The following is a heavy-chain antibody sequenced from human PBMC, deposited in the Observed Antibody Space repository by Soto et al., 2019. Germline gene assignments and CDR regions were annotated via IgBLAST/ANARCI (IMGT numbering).Heavy chain of an antibody. V-gene: IGHV4-31*02. CDR3: ARDRLMATAGTARHYFGLDV. J-gene: IGHJ6*02. CDR1: GGSIRSGGYY. D-gene: IGHD2-8*01. Sequence: PSETLSLTCTVSGGSIRSGGYYWSWVRQSPRRGLEWIGNIYYSGSTYYNPSLKSRLTISVDTSKNQFSLNLSSVTAAETAVYYCARDRLMATAGTARHYFGLDVWGQGTTVTVSS. CDR2: IYYSGST.